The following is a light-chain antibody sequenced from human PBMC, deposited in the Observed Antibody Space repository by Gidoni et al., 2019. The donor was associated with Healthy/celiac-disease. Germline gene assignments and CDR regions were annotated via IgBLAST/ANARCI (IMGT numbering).Light chain of an antibody. CDR3: QQRRRGLT. CDR1: QSVSSY. J-gene: IGKJ4*01. Sequence: ELVLTQSPATLSLSPGERATLSCRASQSVSSYLAWYQQKPGQAPRLLIYDASNRATGIPARFSGSGSGTDFTLTISSLEPEDFEVYYCQQRRRGLTVGGXTKVEIK. CDR2: DAS. V-gene: IGKV3-11*01.